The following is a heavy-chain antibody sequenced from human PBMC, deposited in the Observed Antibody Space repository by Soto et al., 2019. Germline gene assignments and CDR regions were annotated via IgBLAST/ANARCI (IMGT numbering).Heavy chain of an antibody. J-gene: IGHJ6*02. CDR1: GGSISSYY. Sequence: SETLSLTCTVPGGSISSYYWSWIRQPPGKGLEWIGYIYYSGSTNYNPSLKSRVTISVDTSKNQFSLKLSSVTAADTAVYYCARDRGGDYSNGMDVWGQGTTVTVSS. V-gene: IGHV4-59*01. D-gene: IGHD2-21*02. CDR3: ARDRGGDYSNGMDV. CDR2: IYYSGST.